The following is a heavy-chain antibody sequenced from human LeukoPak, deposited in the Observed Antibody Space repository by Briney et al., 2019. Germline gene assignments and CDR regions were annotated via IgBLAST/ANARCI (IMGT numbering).Heavy chain of an antibody. J-gene: IGHJ4*02. CDR3: ASGYMYGGDF. V-gene: IGHV3-48*03. Sequence: GGSLRLSCAASGFTFRRYGMHWVRQAPGKGLEWVSHISSSGSNTHYTDSVKGRFTISRDNARNSLYMQMNSLRAEDTAVYYCASGYMYGGDFWGQGTLVTVSS. CDR1: GFTFRRYG. CDR2: ISSSGSNT. D-gene: IGHD5-18*01.